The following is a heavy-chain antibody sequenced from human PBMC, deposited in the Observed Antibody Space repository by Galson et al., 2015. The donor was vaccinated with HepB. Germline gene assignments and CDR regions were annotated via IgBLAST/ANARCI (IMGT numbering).Heavy chain of an antibody. D-gene: IGHD3-9*01. Sequence: SLRLSCAASGFTVSSNYMSWVRQAPGKGLEWVSVIYSGGSTYYADSVKGRFTISRHNSKNTLYLQMNSLRAEDTAVYYCARSVYYDILTDYGMDVWGQGTTVTVSS. V-gene: IGHV3-53*04. CDR3: ARSVYYDILTDYGMDV. CDR2: IYSGGST. CDR1: GFTVSSNY. J-gene: IGHJ6*02.